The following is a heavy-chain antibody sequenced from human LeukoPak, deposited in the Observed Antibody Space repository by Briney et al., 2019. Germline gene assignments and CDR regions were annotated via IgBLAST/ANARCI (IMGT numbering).Heavy chain of an antibody. CDR1: GFTFSSYW. V-gene: IGHV3-74*01. J-gene: IGHJ4*02. CDR3: ARDRGGSGPTTTDQ. D-gene: IGHD6-19*01. CDR2: INSDGSST. Sequence: GGSLRLFCAASGFTFSSYWMHWVRQAPGKGLVWVSRINSDGSSTIYADSVKGRFTTSRDNAKNTLYLQMNSLRAEDTAVYYCARDRGGSGPTTTDQWGQGTLVTVSS.